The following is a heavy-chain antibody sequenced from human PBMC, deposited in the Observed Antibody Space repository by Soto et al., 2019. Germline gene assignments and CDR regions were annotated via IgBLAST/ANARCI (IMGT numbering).Heavy chain of an antibody. J-gene: IGHJ4*02. V-gene: IGHV3-21*06. Sequence: GGSLRLSCAASGFTFTRYSMNWVRQAPGKGLEWVSSISSTTNYIYYGDSMKDRFTISRDNAKNSLYLEMNSLRAEDTAVYYCARESEDLTSNFDYWGQGTLVTVSS. CDR2: ISSTTNYI. CDR3: ARESEDLTSNFDY. CDR1: GFTFTRYS.